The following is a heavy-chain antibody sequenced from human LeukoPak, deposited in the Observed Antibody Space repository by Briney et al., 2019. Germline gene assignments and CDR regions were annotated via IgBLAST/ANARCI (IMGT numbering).Heavy chain of an antibody. J-gene: IGHJ4*02. D-gene: IGHD4-17*01. V-gene: IGHV3-53*01. Sequence: GGSLRLSCAAPGFTFSSNYMSWVRQAPGKGLEWVSVIYSGGSTYYADSVKGRSTISRDNSKNTLYLQMNSLRAEDTAVYYCAREGVYGDYLWGQGTLVTVSS. CDR1: GFTFSSNY. CDR2: IYSGGST. CDR3: AREGVYGDYL.